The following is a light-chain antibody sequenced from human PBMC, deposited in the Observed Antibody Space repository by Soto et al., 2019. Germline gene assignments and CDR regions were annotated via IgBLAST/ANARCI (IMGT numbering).Light chain of an antibody. J-gene: IGKJ2*01. CDR2: DAS. V-gene: IGKV1-5*01. CDR1: QSISNW. Sequence: DIQMTQSPSTLSASAGDRVTITCRASQSISNWLAWYQQKPGKALKLLIYDASSLQSGVPSRFSGSGSGTEFTLTINSLQPDDFATYYCQQYGSYSTFGQGTDLEIK. CDR3: QQYGSYST.